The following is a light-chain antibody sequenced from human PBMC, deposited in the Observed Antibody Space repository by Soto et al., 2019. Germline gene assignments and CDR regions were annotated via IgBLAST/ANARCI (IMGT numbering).Light chain of an antibody. CDR1: QSFSSTY. CDR2: GAS. Sequence: EIVLTQSPGTLSLSPGEGATLSCRASQSFSSTYLAWYQQKAGQAPRLLIYGASSRATGIPDRFSGSGSGTDCTLTISRLEPEDFAVYYCQLYSRSPRQITFGQGTRLEIK. CDR3: QLYSRSPRQIT. V-gene: IGKV3-20*01. J-gene: IGKJ5*01.